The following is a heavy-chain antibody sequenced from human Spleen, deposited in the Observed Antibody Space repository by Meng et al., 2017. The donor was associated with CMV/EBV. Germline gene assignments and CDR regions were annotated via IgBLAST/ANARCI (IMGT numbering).Heavy chain of an antibody. V-gene: IGHV3-33*06. D-gene: IGHD2-21*01. J-gene: IGHJ6*02. CDR2: IWYDGSNK. CDR1: GFTFSTYG. Sequence: GGSLRLSCVASGFTFSTYGMHWVRQAPGKGLEWVAVIWYDGSNKYYGDSVKGRFTISRDNSKNTLYLQMNSLRAEDTAVYYCAKDLRGLPLAYCGGDCSNGMDVWGQGTTVTVSS. CDR3: AKDLRGLPLAYCGGDCSNGMDV.